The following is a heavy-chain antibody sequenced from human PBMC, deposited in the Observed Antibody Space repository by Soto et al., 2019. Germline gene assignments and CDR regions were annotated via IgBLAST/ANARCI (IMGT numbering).Heavy chain of an antibody. Sequence: ASVNVSCKASGGTFSSYAISWVRQAPGQGLEWMGWMNPGSGDTGYAQKFQGRVTMTRDISIATAYMELSSLRSEDTAIYYCARMASFGSLNWFDPWGQGTLVTVSS. CDR2: MNPGSGDT. V-gene: IGHV1-8*02. D-gene: IGHD5-18*01. CDR3: ARMASFGSLNWFDP. J-gene: IGHJ5*01. CDR1: GGTFSSYA.